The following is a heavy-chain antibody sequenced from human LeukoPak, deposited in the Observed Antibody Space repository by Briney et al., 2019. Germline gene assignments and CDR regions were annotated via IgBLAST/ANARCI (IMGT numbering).Heavy chain of an antibody. CDR1: GGSISSGGYY. J-gene: IGHJ5*02. D-gene: IGHD2-21*02. V-gene: IGHV4-31*03. CDR2: IYYSGST. CDR3: ARAGGDYWFDP. Sequence: SETLSLTCTVSGGSISSGGYYWSWLRQHPGTGLEWIGYIYYSGSTYYNPSLKSRVTISVDTSKNQFSLKLSSVTAADTAVYYCARAGGDYWFDPWGQGTLVTVSS.